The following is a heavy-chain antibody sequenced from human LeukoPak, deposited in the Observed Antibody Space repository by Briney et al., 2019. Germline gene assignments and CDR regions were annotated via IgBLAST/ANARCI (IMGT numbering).Heavy chain of an antibody. CDR1: GVSISSSNSY. J-gene: IGHJ4*02. Sequence: SETLSLTCTVSGVSISSSNSYWGWIRQPPGKGLEWIVSIYYSGSTYYNASLKSQVSISIDTSKNQSSLRLTSVTAADTAVYYCARQTGSGLFILPGGQGTLVTVSS. CDR3: ARQTGSGLFILP. D-gene: IGHD3/OR15-3a*01. CDR2: IYYSGST. V-gene: IGHV4-39*01.